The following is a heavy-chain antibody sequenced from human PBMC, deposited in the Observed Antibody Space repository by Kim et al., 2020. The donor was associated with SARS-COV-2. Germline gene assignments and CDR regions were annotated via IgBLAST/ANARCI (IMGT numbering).Heavy chain of an antibody. D-gene: IGHD3-22*01. J-gene: IGHJ4*02. CDR3: AHRRRDVYSSSTFDY. V-gene: IGHV2-5*01. Sequence: PSLKSRLTITKDTSKNQVVLTMTNMDPVDTATYYCAHRRRDVYSSSTFDYWGQGTLVTVSS.